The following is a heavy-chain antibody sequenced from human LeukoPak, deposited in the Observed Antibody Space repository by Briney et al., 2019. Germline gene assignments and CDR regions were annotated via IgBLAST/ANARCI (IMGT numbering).Heavy chain of an antibody. CDR1: GGSISSSNW. D-gene: IGHD3-9*01. Sequence: SETLSLTCAVSGGSISSSNWWSWVRQPPGKGLEWIGEIYHSGSTNYNPSLKSRVTISVDKSKNQFSLKLSSVTAADTAVYYCARSPRLYDILTGYQASAPDYWGQGTLVTVSS. CDR2: IYHSGST. CDR3: ARSPRLYDILTGYQASAPDY. V-gene: IGHV4-4*02. J-gene: IGHJ4*02.